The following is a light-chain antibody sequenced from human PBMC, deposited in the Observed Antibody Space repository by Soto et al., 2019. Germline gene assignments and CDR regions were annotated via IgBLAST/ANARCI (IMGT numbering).Light chain of an antibody. V-gene: IGLV1-44*01. J-gene: IGLJ3*02. CDR2: SNS. CDR1: SSNIGINT. CDR3: SAWDDSQNGPV. Sequence: QSVLTHPPSASSRPGQRVNVSCSGSSSNIGINTVNWYQQLPGTAPKLLIYSNSQRPSGVPDRFSGSKSGTSASLAISGLQSEDEADYYCSAWDDSQNGPVFGGGTKVTVL.